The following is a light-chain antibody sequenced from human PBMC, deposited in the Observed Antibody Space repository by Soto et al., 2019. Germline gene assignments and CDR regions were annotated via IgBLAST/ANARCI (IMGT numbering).Light chain of an antibody. V-gene: IGKV3-20*01. Sequence: EIVLTQSPGSLSLSPGERATLSCRASQSFSSSYLAWYRQKPGQAPRLLIYGASSRATGIPDRFSGSGSGTDFTLTISRLEPEDSAVYYCQQYGSSPPGTFGQGTKVDIK. J-gene: IGKJ1*01. CDR3: QQYGSSPPGT. CDR2: GAS. CDR1: QSFSSSY.